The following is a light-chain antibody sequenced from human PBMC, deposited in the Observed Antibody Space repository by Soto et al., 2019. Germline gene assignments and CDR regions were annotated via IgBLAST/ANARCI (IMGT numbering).Light chain of an antibody. J-gene: IGKJ2*01. CDR2: GAS. CDR1: QSVSSN. CDR3: PQRTNWPYT. Sequence: IVVTQSPATLSVYTGERATLSCRASQSVSSNLAWYQQKPGQAPRLLIYGASKRATGIPARFSGSGSGTDFTLTISSLDPEDFAVYYCPQRTNWPYTSAHRTKVDI. V-gene: IGKV3-11*01.